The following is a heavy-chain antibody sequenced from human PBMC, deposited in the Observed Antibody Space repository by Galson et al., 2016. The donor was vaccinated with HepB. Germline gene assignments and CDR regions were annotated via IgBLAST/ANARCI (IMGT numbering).Heavy chain of an antibody. CDR1: GFIFGNYA. Sequence: SLRLSCAASGFIFGNYAMTWVRQAPGEGLEWVSVISGSGDSTYYADSVKGRFTISRDNFKGTLSRQMNSLRAEETAVYYCVKTQGYSTGWYGMDVWGQGTTVTVSS. J-gene: IGHJ6*02. D-gene: IGHD6-19*01. CDR2: ISGSGDST. CDR3: VKTQGYSTGWYGMDV. V-gene: IGHV3-23*01.